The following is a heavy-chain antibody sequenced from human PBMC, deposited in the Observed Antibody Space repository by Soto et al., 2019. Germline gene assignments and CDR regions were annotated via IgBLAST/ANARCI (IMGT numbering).Heavy chain of an antibody. D-gene: IGHD3-22*01. V-gene: IGHV1-58*01. CDR1: GFMFTSSS. CDR3: AAHLYYYDSSGYYDFDF. Sequence: SAKVSCKACGFMFTSSSVQWLQQESAQRLKWIGWIVVGTDNTTYAKKFQERVTITRNMSTSTAYMELSSLRSEDTAVYYCAAHLYYYDSSGYYDFDFWGQGTLVTVSS. CDR2: IVVGTDNT. J-gene: IGHJ4*03.